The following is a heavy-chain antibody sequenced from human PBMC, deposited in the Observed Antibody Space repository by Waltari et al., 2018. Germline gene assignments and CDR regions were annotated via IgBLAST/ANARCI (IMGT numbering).Heavy chain of an antibody. CDR1: GYSISSGYY. CDR3: ARLGYSSSSRWFDP. V-gene: IGHV4-38-2*01. J-gene: IGHJ5*02. D-gene: IGHD6-6*01. Sequence: QVQLQESGPGLVKPSETLSLTCAVSGYSISSGYYWGWIRQPPGKGLEWIGSIYHSGSTYYNPSLKSRVTISVDTSKNQFSLKLSSVTAADTAVYYCARLGYSSSSRWFDPWGQGTLVTVSS. CDR2: IYHSGST.